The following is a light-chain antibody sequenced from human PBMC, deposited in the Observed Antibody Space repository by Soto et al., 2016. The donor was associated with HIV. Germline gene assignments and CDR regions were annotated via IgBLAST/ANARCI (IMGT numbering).Light chain of an antibody. CDR2: TAS. CDR3: QQYYASWT. V-gene: IGKV1-8*01. Sequence: AIRMTQSPSSLSASTGDRVTITCRATQFISNYLAWYQQKPGKAPKLLIHTASTLQSGVPSRFSGSGSGTDFTLTINSLQSEDFATYYCQQYYASWTFGQGTKVELK. J-gene: IGKJ1*01. CDR1: QFISNY.